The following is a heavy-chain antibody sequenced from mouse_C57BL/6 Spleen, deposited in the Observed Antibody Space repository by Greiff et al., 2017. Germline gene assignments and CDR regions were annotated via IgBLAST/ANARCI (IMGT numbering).Heavy chain of an antibody. CDR1: GYTFTDYY. CDR2: INPNNGGT. Sequence: VQLKHSGPELVKPGASVKISCKASGYTFTDYYMNWVKQSHGKSLEWIGDINPNNGGTSYNQKFKGKATLTVDKSSSTAYMELRSLTSEDSAVYYCARGGLWLLDYWGQGTTLTVSS. D-gene: IGHD1-2*01. V-gene: IGHV1-26*01. CDR3: ARGGLWLLDY. J-gene: IGHJ2*01.